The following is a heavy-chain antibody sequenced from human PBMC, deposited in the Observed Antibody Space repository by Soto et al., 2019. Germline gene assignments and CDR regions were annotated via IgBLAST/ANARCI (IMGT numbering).Heavy chain of an antibody. Sequence: EVQLVESGGGLVQPGGSLRLSCTASGFTFSSYSMNWVRQAPGKGLEWVSYIFSSSNGIYYADSVKGRFTISRDNAKNALYLQMNSLRDEDTAVYYCARDKYFYDGSGPMQSDYYSYGMDVWGQGTTVTVSS. CDR2: IFSSSNGI. CDR3: ARDKYFYDGSGPMQSDYYSYGMDV. D-gene: IGHD3-22*01. CDR1: GFTFSSYS. V-gene: IGHV3-48*02. J-gene: IGHJ6*02.